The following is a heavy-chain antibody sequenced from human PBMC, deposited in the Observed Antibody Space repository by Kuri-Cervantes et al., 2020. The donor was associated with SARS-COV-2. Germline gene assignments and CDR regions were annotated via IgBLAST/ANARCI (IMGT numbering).Heavy chain of an antibody. D-gene: IGHD2-21*01. CDR2: IKQDGSEK. CDR3: ARVAGEGPIYYYYMDV. V-gene: IGHV3-7*04. J-gene: IGHJ6*03. CDR1: GFTFSSYW. Sequence: GESLKISCAASGFTFSSYWMSWVRQAPGKGLEWVANIKQDGSEKYYVDSVKGRFPISRDNAKNSLYLQMNSLRGEDTAVYYCARVAGEGPIYYYYMDVWGKGTTVTVSS.